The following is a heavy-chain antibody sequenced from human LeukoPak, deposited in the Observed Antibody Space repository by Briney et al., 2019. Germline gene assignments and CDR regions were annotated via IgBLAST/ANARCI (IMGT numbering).Heavy chain of an antibody. J-gene: IGHJ6*04. CDR2: IYYSGST. CDR3: AGDSEIVVVPAEDV. V-gene: IGHV4-30-4*08. Sequence: SQTLSLTCTVSGGSISSGDYYWRWLRQPPGKGLEWIGYIYYSGSTYYNPSLKSRVTISVDTSKNQFSLKLSSVTAADTAVYYCAGDSEIVVVPAEDVWGKGTTVTVSS. CDR1: GGSISSGDYY. D-gene: IGHD2-2*01.